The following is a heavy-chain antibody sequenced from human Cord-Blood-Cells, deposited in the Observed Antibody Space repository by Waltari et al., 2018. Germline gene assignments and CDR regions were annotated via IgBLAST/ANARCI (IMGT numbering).Heavy chain of an antibody. CDR2: INPSGGST. D-gene: IGHD6-6*01. CDR1: GYTFTSYY. J-gene: IGHJ3*02. CDR3: ARDWDYSSIAARPRDAFDI. Sequence: QVQLVQSGAEVKKPGASVKVSCKASGYTFTSYYMHWVRQAPGPGLEWMGIINPSGGSTSYAQKFQGRVTMTRDTSTSTVYMELSSLRSEDTAVYYCARDWDYSSIAARPRDAFDIWGQGTMVTVSS. V-gene: IGHV1-46*01.